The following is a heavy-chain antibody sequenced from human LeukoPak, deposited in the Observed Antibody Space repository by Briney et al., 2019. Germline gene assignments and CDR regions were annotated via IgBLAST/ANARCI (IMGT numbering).Heavy chain of an antibody. CDR3: ARKGSGWPDY. CDR1: GFTFRSYE. D-gene: IGHD6-19*01. V-gene: IGHV3-48*03. CDR2: ISSSGTTI. Sequence: PGGSLRLSCAASGFTFRSYEMNWVRQAPGRGLEWVSYISSSGTTIYYADSVRGRFTVSRDNAKNSLYLQMNSLRAEDTAIYYCARKGSGWPDYWGQGTLVTVS. J-gene: IGHJ4*02.